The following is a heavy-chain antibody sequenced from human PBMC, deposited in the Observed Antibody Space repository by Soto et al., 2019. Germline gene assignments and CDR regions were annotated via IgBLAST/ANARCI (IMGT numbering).Heavy chain of an antibody. CDR1: GFTFSSYA. D-gene: IGHD2-2*03. J-gene: IGHJ4*02. CDR3: AKDGYCSSTSCYWSY. V-gene: IGHV3-23*01. CDR2: ISGSGVST. Sequence: EVQLLESGGGLVQPGGSLRLSCAASGFTFSSYAMSWVRQAPGKGLEWVSAISGSGVSTYYADSVKGRFTISRDNSKNTLYLQMNSLKAEDTAIYYCAKDGYCSSTSCYWSYWGQGTLVTVSS.